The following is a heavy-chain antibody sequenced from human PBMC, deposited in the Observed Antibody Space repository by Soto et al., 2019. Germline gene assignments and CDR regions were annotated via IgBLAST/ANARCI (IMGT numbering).Heavy chain of an antibody. CDR3: ATDPHHYEQHY. CDR1: GYTLTELS. J-gene: IGHJ4*02. Sequence: GASVKVSCKVSGYTLTELSMHCVLQAPGKGLEWMGGFDPEDGETIYAQKFQGRVTMTEDTSTDAAYMELSSLRSEDTAVYYCATDPHHYEQHYWGQGTLVTVSS. D-gene: IGHD3-3*01. V-gene: IGHV1-24*01. CDR2: FDPEDGET.